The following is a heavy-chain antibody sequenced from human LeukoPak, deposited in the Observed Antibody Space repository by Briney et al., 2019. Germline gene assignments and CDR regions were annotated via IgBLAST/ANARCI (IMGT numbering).Heavy chain of an antibody. CDR3: ARHSSTWY. V-gene: IGHV3-48*03. D-gene: IGHD6-13*01. CDR2: IGSSTRTM. J-gene: IGHJ4*02. Sequence: PGGSLRLSCAASGLSFSTYDMTLVRQAPGKGLEWVSYIGSSTRTMYYAESLKGRFIISRDNAKNSLYLQMNSLRAEDTAVYYCARHSSTWYWGQGTLVTVSS. CDR1: GLSFSTYD.